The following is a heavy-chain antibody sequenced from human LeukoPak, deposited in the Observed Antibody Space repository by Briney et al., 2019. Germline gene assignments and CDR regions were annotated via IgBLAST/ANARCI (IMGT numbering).Heavy chain of an antibody. CDR3: AKGPTIPPHYSTTRNYFETKAHFDY. CDR1: GFTFSSYS. V-gene: IGHV3-21*04. J-gene: IGHJ4*02. D-gene: IGHD1-26*01. Sequence: GGSLRLSYAASGFTFSSYSMNWVRQAPGKGLEWVSSISSSSSYIYYADSVKGRFTISRDNAKNSLYLQMNSLRPEDTALYYCAKGPTIPPHYSTTRNYFETKAHFDYWGQGTLVTVSS. CDR2: ISSSSSYI.